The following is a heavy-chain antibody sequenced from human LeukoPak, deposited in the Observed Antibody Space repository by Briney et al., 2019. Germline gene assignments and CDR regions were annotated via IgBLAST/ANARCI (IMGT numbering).Heavy chain of an antibody. CDR3: VTGHYDNRMYFDL. CDR2: IKFDGSLA. J-gene: IGHJ2*01. V-gene: IGHV3-74*01. D-gene: IGHD3-16*01. CDR1: GFTFSTYW. Sequence: GGPLRLSCGASGFTFSTYWIHWVRQAPGKGLVWVSQIKFDGSLASYADSVKGRFTISRDNAKNTLYLQMNSLGTEDTAVYYCVTGHYDNRMYFDLWGRSTLVTVSS.